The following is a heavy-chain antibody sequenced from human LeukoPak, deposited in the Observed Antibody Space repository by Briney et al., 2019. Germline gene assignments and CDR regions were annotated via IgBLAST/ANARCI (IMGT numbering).Heavy chain of an antibody. Sequence: SETLSLTCTVSGGSISSSSYYWGWIRQPPGKGLEWIGSIYYSGSTYYNPSLKSRVTISVDTSKNQFSLKLSSVTAADTAVYYCARVLDYGDNYFDYWGQGTLVTVSS. J-gene: IGHJ4*02. CDR2: IYYSGST. D-gene: IGHD4-17*01. CDR3: ARVLDYGDNYFDY. CDR1: GGSISSSSYY. V-gene: IGHV4-39*07.